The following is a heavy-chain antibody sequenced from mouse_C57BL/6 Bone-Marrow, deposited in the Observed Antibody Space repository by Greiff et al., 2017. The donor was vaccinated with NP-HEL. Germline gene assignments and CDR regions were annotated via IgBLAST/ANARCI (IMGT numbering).Heavy chain of an antibody. D-gene: IGHD1-1*02. CDR3: ARRGWPHYYAMDY. V-gene: IGHV1-64*01. Sequence: QVQLQQPGAELVKPGASVKLSCKASGYTFTSYWMHWVKQRPGQGLEWIGMIHPNSGSTNYNEKFKSKATLTVDKSSSTAYMQLSSLTSEDCAVYYCARRGWPHYYAMDYWGQGTSVTVSS. CDR2: IHPNSGST. J-gene: IGHJ4*01. CDR1: GYTFTSYW.